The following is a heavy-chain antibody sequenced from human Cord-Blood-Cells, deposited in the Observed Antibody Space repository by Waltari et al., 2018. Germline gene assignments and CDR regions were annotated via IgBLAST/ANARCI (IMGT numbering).Heavy chain of an antibody. Sequence: EVQLVESGGGLVQPGGSLRLSCAASGFTFSSYEMTWVRQAPGKGLEWVSYISSSGSTIYYADTVKGRFTISRDNAKNSLYLQMNSLRAEDTAVYYCARALDRVHAFDIWGQGTMVTVSS. CDR1: GFTFSSYE. CDR2: ISSSGSTI. V-gene: IGHV3-48*03. D-gene: IGHD1-1*01. CDR3: ARALDRVHAFDI. J-gene: IGHJ3*02.